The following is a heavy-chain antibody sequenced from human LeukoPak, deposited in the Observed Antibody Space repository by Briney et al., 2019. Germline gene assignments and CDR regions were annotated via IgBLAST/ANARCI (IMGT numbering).Heavy chain of an antibody. CDR3: ATSELPRSSSIVATPPSFDI. Sequence: ASVKVSCKASGYTFTGYYMHWVRQAPGQGLEWMGWINPNSGGTNYAQKFQGRVTMTRDTSISTAYMELSRLRSDDTAVYYCATSELPRSSSIVATPPSFDIWGQGTMVTVSS. V-gene: IGHV1-2*02. CDR1: GYTFTGYY. D-gene: IGHD5-12*01. J-gene: IGHJ3*02. CDR2: INPNSGGT.